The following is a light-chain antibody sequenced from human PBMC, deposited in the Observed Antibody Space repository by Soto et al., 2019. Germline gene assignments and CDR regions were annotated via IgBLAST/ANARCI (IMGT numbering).Light chain of an antibody. CDR1: SSDVGGYNY. J-gene: IGLJ2*01. CDR2: EVN. V-gene: IGLV2-8*01. Sequence: QSVLTQPPSASGSPGQSVTISCTGTSSDVGGYNYVSWYQQHPGKAPKLMTYEVNKRPSGVPDRFSGSKSGNTASLTVSGLQAEDEADYYCSSYAGDNKYVLFGGGTKLTVL. CDR3: SSYAGDNKYVL.